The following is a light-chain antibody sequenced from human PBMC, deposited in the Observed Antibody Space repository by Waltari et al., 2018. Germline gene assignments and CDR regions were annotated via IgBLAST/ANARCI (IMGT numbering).Light chain of an antibody. V-gene: IGLV2-14*03. CDR3: FSHTKSGASV. Sequence: QSALTQSPSVSGPPGPAITIPCTGTSSDLRAYNVVSWFQQHPGKAPRLMIYVVFNRPSGVSYRFSGSKSGNSASLTISGLQAEDEADYYCFSHTKSGASVFGGGTKLTVL. J-gene: IGLJ3*02. CDR1: SSDLRAYNV. CDR2: VVF.